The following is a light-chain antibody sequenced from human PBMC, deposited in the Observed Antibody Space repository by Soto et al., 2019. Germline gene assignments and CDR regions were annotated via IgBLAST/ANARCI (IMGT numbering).Light chain of an antibody. CDR1: RTVSNNY. Sequence: EIVLTQSPGTLSLSPGERATLSCRASRTVSNNYLAWYQQKPGQAPRLLIYGVSNRAAGIPDRFGGSGSGTDFTLTISRLDPEDSAVYFCQQFSNAISFGGGTKVEIK. CDR2: GVS. V-gene: IGKV3-20*01. J-gene: IGKJ4*01. CDR3: QQFSNAIS.